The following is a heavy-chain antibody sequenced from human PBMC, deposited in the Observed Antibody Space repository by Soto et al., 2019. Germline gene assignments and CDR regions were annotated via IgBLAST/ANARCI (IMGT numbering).Heavy chain of an antibody. CDR3: ARDYSSYGPFDY. D-gene: IGHD5-18*01. CDR1: GGSISGYY. V-gene: IGHV4-59*01. J-gene: IGHJ4*02. Sequence: SETLSLTCTVSGGSISGYYWSWIRQPPGKGLEWIGYMYNTGSTVYNPSFKSRVTISVDTSKNQFSLKLSSVTAADTAVYYCARDYSSYGPFDYWGQGTLLTVS. CDR2: MYNTGST.